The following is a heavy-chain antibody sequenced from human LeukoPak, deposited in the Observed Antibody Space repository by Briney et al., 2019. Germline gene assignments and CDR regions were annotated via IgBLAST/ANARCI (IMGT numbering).Heavy chain of an antibody. Sequence: SETLYLTCTVSGGSISSYYWSWIRQPPGEGLEWIGYIYYSGSTNYNPSLKSRVTISVDTSKNQFSLKLSSVTAADTAVYYCARGRSSWNLLDYWGQGTLVTVSS. CDR2: IYYSGST. V-gene: IGHV4-59*01. D-gene: IGHD6-13*01. J-gene: IGHJ4*02. CDR1: GGSISSYY. CDR3: ARGRSSWNLLDY.